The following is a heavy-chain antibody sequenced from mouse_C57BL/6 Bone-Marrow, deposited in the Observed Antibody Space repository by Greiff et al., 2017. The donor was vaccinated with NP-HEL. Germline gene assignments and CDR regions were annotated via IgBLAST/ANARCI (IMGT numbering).Heavy chain of an antibody. CDR1: GFTFSSYT. CDR3: ARDYYGSSPYWYFDV. CDR2: ISGGGGNT. J-gene: IGHJ1*03. D-gene: IGHD1-1*01. Sequence: EVQLVESGGGLVKPGGSLKLSCAASGFTFSSYTMSWVRQTPEKRLEWVATISGGGGNTYYPDSVKGRFTISRDNAKNTLYLQMSSLRSEDTALYYCARDYYGSSPYWYFDVWGTGTTVTVSS. V-gene: IGHV5-9*01.